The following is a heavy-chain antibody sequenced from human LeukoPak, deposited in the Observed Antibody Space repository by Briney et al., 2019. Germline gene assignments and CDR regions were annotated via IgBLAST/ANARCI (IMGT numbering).Heavy chain of an antibody. D-gene: IGHD6-19*01. Sequence: GGSLRLSCAASGFTFSSYAMSWVRQAPGKGLEWVSGISGSGDNTYYADSVKGRFTISRDNSKNTLYLQMNSLRAEDTAVYYCAREIVSAVAGNFDYWGQGTLVTVSS. CDR3: AREIVSAVAGNFDY. V-gene: IGHV3-23*01. CDR1: GFTFSSYA. J-gene: IGHJ4*02. CDR2: ISGSGDNT.